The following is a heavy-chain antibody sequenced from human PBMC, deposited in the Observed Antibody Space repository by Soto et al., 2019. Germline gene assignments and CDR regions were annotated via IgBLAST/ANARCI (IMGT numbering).Heavy chain of an antibody. CDR1: GYTFTSYG. D-gene: IGHD1-1*01. CDR2: ISAYNGNT. CDR3: AQLERRGDSAFDI. J-gene: IGHJ3*02. V-gene: IGHV1-18*01. Sequence: ASAKVSCKASGYTFTSYGISWVRQAPGQGLEWMGWISAYNGNTNYAQKLQGRVTMTTDTSTSTAYMELRSLRSDDTAVYYCAQLERRGDSAFDIWGQGTMVTVSS.